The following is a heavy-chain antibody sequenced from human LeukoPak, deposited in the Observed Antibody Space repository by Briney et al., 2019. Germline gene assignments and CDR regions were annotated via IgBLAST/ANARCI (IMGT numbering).Heavy chain of an antibody. V-gene: IGHV3-21*01. D-gene: IGHD1-20*01. J-gene: IGHJ4*02. CDR1: GFSFSSYS. CDR2: ISSSSSHK. Sequence: GGSLRLSCVASGFSFSSYSMNWVRQAPGKGLQWVSSISSSSSHKYYDDSVKGRFTISRDNAKNSLYLQMNSLRAEDTAVYYCARDEYVTGTVGYWGQGTLVTVSS. CDR3: ARDEYVTGTVGY.